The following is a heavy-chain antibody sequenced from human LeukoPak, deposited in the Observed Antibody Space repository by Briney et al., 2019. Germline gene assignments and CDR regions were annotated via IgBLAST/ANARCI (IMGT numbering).Heavy chain of an antibody. J-gene: IGHJ4*02. V-gene: IGHV3-7*03. CDR1: GFTFNRHW. Sequence: GGSLRLSCAASGFTFNRHWMTWVRQAPGKGLEWIANVNPDMSEKNYVESVKGRFTISRDNSKNTLYLQMNSLRAEDTAVYYCAKDRSGYYYAFDYWGQGTLVTVSS. D-gene: IGHD3-22*01. CDR2: VNPDMSEK. CDR3: AKDRSGYYYAFDY.